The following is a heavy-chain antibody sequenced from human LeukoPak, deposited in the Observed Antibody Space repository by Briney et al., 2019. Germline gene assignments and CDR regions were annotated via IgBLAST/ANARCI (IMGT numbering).Heavy chain of an antibody. D-gene: IGHD3-22*01. CDR1: GGSISSYY. Sequence: PSETLSLTCTVSGGSISSYYWSWIRQPAGKGLEWLGRTYTSGSTNYNTSLKSRVTISVDTSKHQFSLKLSSVTAADTAVYYCARGKVDDYDSSGRAFDIWGQGTMVTVSS. J-gene: IGHJ3*02. CDR2: TYTSGST. CDR3: ARGKVDDYDSSGRAFDI. V-gene: IGHV4-4*07.